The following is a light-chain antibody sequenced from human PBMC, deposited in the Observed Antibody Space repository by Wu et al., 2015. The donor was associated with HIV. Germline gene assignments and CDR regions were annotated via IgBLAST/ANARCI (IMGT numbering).Light chain of an antibody. V-gene: IGKV3-11*01. J-gene: IGKJ4*01. CDR3: QQRRNWPPT. CDR2: DAS. Sequence: EIVLTQSPATLSLSPGERATLSCRASQSVSSYLGWYQQKPGQAPRLLIYDASNRATGTPDRFRGSGPGTDFTLTISSLEAEDFAVYYCQQRRNWPPTFGGGTKVEIK. CDR1: QSVSSY.